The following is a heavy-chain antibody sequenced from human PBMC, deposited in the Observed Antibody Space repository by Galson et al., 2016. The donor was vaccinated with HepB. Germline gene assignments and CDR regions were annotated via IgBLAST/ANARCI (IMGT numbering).Heavy chain of an antibody. Sequence: LSLTCTVSGGSISSGSNYWTWIRQHPGKGLEWIGYIYYNGRTYYNTSLASRLSISVDTSKNQFSLMLSPVTAADTAVYYCARGQPATTPTYDSWGQGTLVTVSS. D-gene: IGHD1-1*01. CDR3: ARGQPATTPTYDS. CDR2: IYYNGRT. CDR1: GGSISSGSNY. V-gene: IGHV4-31*03. J-gene: IGHJ4*02.